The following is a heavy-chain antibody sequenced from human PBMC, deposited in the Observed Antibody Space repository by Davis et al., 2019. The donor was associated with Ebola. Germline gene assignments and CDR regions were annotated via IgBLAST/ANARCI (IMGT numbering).Heavy chain of an antibody. Sequence: GESLKISCAASEFTFSGYSMNWVRQAPGKGLEWVSYISSSSSTIYYADSVKGRFTISRDNAKNSLYLQMNSLRAEDTAVYYCARSSMRIDYWGQGTLVTVSS. CDR2: ISSSSSTI. D-gene: IGHD6-13*01. CDR1: EFTFSGYS. CDR3: ARSSMRIDY. V-gene: IGHV3-48*01. J-gene: IGHJ4*02.